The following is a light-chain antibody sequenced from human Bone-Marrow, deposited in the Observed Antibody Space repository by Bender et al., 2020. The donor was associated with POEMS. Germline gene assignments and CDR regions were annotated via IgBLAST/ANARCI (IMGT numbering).Light chain of an antibody. V-gene: IGLV2-14*01. CDR1: SNDVGGYNY. CDR2: EVS. Sequence: QSALTQPRSVSGSPGQSVTISCTGTSNDVGGYNYVSWYQQHPGKAPKLLIYEVSNRPSGVSDRFSGSKSGTTASLTISGLQAEDEADYHCSSYTSASTVLFGGGTKLTVL. CDR3: SSYTSASTVL. J-gene: IGLJ2*01.